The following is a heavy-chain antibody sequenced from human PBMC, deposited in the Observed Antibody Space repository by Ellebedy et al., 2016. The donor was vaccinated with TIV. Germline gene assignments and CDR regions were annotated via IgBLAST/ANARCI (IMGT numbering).Heavy chain of an antibody. CDR3: ARSRYSYGMDV. J-gene: IGHJ6*02. Sequence: ASVKVSCXASGYTFTSYYMHWVRQAPGQGLEWMGIINPSGGSTSYAQKFQGRVTMTRDTSTSTVYMELSSLRSEDTAVYYCARSRYSYGMDVWGQGTTVTVSS. V-gene: IGHV1-46*01. CDR2: INPSGGST. CDR1: GYTFTSYY.